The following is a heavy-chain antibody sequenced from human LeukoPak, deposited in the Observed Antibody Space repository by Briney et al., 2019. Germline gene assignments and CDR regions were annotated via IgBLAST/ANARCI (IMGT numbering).Heavy chain of an antibody. CDR2: IYYSGST. V-gene: IGHV4-39*01. CDR3: ARAPTLRSIFDY. D-gene: IGHD4-17*01. CDR1: GGSISSSSYY. J-gene: IGHJ4*02. Sequence: SETLSLTCTVSGGSISSSSYYWGWIRQPPGKGLEWIGSIYYSGSTYYNPSLKSRVTISVDTSKNQFSLKLSSVTAADTAVYYCARAPTLRSIFDYWGQGTLVTVSS.